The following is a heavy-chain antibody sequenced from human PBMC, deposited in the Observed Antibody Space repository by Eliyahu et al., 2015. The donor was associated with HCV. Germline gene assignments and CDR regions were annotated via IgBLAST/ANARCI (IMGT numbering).Heavy chain of an antibody. V-gene: IGHV3-66*02. CDR1: GFSVNSNY. CDR2: IYSGGST. CDR3: ARDLRPTKYYFDY. J-gene: IGHJ4*02. Sequence: EVQLVESGGGLVQPGESLRLSCAASGFSVNSNYMXWVRQTPGKGLEWVSIIYSGGSTYYADSVKGRFTISRDDSKNTLYLQMDSLRAEDTAVYYCARDLRPTKYYFDYWGQGTLVTVSS. D-gene: IGHD3-16*01.